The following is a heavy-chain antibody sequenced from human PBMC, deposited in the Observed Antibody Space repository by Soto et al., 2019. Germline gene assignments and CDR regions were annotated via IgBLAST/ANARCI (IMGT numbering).Heavy chain of an antibody. CDR3: ARAYLGRLPRRADYYYAMDV. D-gene: IGHD1-26*01. V-gene: IGHV3-13*05. CDR1: GFSFRDYD. Sequence: LRLSCAASGFSFRDYDMHWVRQRKGKGLEWVSALGAARDPYYVGSVKGRFSVSRDNAQNSLFLQMNNLRVDDTAVYFCARAYLGRLPRRADYYYAMDVWGRGTTVTVSS. CDR2: LGAARDP. J-gene: IGHJ6*02.